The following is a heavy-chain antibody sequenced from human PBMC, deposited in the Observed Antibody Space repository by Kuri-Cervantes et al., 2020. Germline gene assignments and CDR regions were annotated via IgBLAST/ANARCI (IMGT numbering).Heavy chain of an antibody. CDR3: ARASPTSRRWLRSEVYYFDY. J-gene: IGHJ4*02. D-gene: IGHD5-12*01. CDR2: INPNSGGT. V-gene: IGHV1-2*02. CDR1: GYTFTGYY. Sequence: VKVSCKASGYTFTGYYMHWVRQAPGQGLEWMGWINPNSGGTNYAQKFQGRVTMTRDTSISTAYMELSRLRSDDTAVYYCARASPTSRRWLRSEVYYFDYWGQGTLVTVSS.